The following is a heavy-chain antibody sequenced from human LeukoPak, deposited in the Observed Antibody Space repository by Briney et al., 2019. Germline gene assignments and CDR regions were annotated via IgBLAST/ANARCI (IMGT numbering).Heavy chain of an antibody. V-gene: IGHV3-49*04. D-gene: IGHD3-3*01. CDR1: GFTFGDYA. CDR2: IRSEAYGGTT. Sequence: PGGSLRLSCTASGFTFGDYAKSWVRQAPGKGLEWVGFIRSEAYGGTTEYAASVKGRFTISRDDSKSIAYLQMNSLKTEDTAVYYCTRDFVWSGHYYTDYWGQGTLVTVSS. CDR3: TRDFVWSGHYYTDY. J-gene: IGHJ4*02.